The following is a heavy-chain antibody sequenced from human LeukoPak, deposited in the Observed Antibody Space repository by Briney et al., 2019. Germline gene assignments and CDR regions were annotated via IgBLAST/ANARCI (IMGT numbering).Heavy chain of an antibody. V-gene: IGHV3-9*01. CDR1: GFTFDDYA. CDR3: AKDMTSGGHYGMDV. CDR2: ISWNSGSI. Sequence: GGSLRLSCAASGFTFDDYAMRWVRHAPGKGLEWVSGISWNSGSIGYADSVKGRFTISRDNAKNSLYLQMNSLRAEDTALYYCAKDMTSGGHYGMDVWGQGTTVTVSS. D-gene: IGHD4-17*01. J-gene: IGHJ6*02.